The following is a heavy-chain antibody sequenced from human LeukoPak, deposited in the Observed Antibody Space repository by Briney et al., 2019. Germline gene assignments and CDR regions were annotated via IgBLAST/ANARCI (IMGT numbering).Heavy chain of an antibody. CDR3: ASSRGFGELCLGY. V-gene: IGHV1-2*02. CDR1: GYTFTGYY. D-gene: IGHD3-10*01. J-gene: IGHJ4*02. Sequence: GASVKVSCKASGYTFTGYYMHWVRQAPGQGLEWMRWINPNSGGTNYAQKFQGRVTMTRDTSISTAYMELSRLRSDDTAVYYCASSRGFGELCLGYWGQGTLVTVSS. CDR2: INPNSGGT.